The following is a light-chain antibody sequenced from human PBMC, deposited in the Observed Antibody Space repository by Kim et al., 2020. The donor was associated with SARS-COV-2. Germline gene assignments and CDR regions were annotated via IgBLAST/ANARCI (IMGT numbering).Light chain of an antibody. CDR2: DVT. CDR3: SSYTRTTNLV. J-gene: IGLJ2*01. CDR1: SRNIGADND. Sequence: GQSITVASTGPSRNIGADNDGSWYQQQPGKAPKLMIYDVTNRPSGVSHRFSGSKAGNTASLTISGLQAEDEADYYCSSYTRTTNLVFGGGTQLTVL. V-gene: IGLV2-14*04.